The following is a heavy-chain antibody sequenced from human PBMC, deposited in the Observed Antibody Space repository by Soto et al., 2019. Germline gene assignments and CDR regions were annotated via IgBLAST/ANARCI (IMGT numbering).Heavy chain of an antibody. D-gene: IGHD4-17*01. CDR1: GGSISSSNW. J-gene: IGHJ4*02. CDR2: IYYSGST. V-gene: IGHV4-39*01. Sequence: SETLSRTCAVSGGSISSSNWWSRVRQPPGKGLEWIGSIYYSGSTYYNPSLKSRVTISVDTSKNQFSLKLSSVTAADTAVYYCARGFPTVVTVDYWGQGTLVTVS. CDR3: ARGFPTVVTVDY.